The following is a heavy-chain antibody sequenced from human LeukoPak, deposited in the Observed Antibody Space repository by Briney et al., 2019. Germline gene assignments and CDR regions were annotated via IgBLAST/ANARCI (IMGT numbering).Heavy chain of an antibody. D-gene: IGHD2-15*01. Sequence: GGSLRLSCVASGFSPTTYWMSWVRQAPGKGLEWVAVISYDGSNKYYADSVKGRFTISRDNSKNTLYLQMNSLKTEDTAVYYCATSVLAVTRTTDFWGQGTLVTVSS. J-gene: IGHJ4*02. CDR2: ISYDGSNK. CDR3: ATSVLAVTRTTDF. CDR1: GFSPTTYW. V-gene: IGHV3-30-3*01.